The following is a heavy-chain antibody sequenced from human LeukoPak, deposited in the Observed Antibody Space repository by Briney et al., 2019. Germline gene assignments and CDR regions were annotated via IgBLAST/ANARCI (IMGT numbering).Heavy chain of an antibody. J-gene: IGHJ4*02. CDR2: ISDSGNT. D-gene: IGHD2-21*01. Sequence: PGGPLRLSCAASGFPLSSYAMSWVRQAPGKGLEWVSAISDSGNTYHADPVEGRFTISRDSSKNTLFLQMNRLRPEDAAVYYCAKAPVTTCRGAYCYPFDYWGQRTLVTVSS. CDR3: AKAPVTTCRGAYCYPFDY. CDR1: GFPLSSYA. V-gene: IGHV3-23*01.